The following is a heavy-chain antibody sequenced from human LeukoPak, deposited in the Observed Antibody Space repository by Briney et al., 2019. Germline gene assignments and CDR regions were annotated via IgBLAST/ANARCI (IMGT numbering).Heavy chain of an antibody. D-gene: IGHD3-3*01. CDR3: ARESGYYSLGY. V-gene: IGHV1-2*02. CDR1: GYTFTDYY. Sequence: GASVKVSCXASGYTFTDYYMHWVRQARGQGLEWMGWINPNSGGTNYAQKFQGRVTMTRDTSISTAYMELSRLRSDDTAVYYCARESGYYSLGYWGQGTLVTVSS. J-gene: IGHJ4*02. CDR2: INPNSGGT.